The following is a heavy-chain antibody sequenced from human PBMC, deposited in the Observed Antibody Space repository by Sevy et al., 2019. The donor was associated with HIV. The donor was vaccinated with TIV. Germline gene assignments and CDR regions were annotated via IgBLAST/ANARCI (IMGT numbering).Heavy chain of an antibody. D-gene: IGHD2-2*01. Sequence: GGSLRLSCAASGFTFSTYWMSWVRQAPGKGLEWVANIKEDGTEEFYVDSVKGRFTMSRDNAKNSLYLQMNSLRAEDAAVYYCARDNATVSRRGLRYYYYGTDVWGQGTTVTVSS. CDR3: ARDNATVSRRGLRYYYYGTDV. V-gene: IGHV3-7*01. CDR2: IKEDGTEE. CDR1: GFTFSTYW. J-gene: IGHJ6*02.